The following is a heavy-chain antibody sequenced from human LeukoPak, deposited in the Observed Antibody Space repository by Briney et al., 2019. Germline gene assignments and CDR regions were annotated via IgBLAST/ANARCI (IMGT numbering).Heavy chain of an antibody. Sequence: SETLSLTCTVSGGSLSTSSYYWGWIRQPPGKGLEWIESIYYSGSTYYNPSLKSRVTISVDTSKNQFSLKLSSVTAADTAVYYCARHSSVLPFDYWGQGTLVAVSS. V-gene: IGHV4-39*01. D-gene: IGHD3-10*01. CDR3: ARHSSVLPFDY. J-gene: IGHJ4*02. CDR1: GGSLSTSSYY. CDR2: IYYSGST.